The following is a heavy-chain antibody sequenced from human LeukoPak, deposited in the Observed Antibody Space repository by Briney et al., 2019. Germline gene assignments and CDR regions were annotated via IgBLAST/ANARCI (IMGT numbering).Heavy chain of an antibody. Sequence: GASVKVSCKASGYTFTGYYMHWVRQAPGQGLEWMGWINPNSGGTNYAQKFQGRVTMTRDTSISTAYMELSRLRSDDTAVYYCARDYCTSCSEFDPWGQGTLVTVSS. V-gene: IGHV1-2*02. CDR3: ARDYCTSCSEFDP. D-gene: IGHD2-2*01. J-gene: IGHJ5*02. CDR2: INPNSGGT. CDR1: GYTFTGYY.